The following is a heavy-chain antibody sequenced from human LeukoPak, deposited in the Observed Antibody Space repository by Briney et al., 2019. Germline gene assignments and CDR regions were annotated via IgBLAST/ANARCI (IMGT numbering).Heavy chain of an antibody. D-gene: IGHD1-26*01. CDR2: INPNSGGT. CDR1: GYTFTGYY. V-gene: IGHV1-2*02. J-gene: IGHJ6*03. CDR3: ARGGERQYYYYYMDV. Sequence: ASVKVSCKASGYTFTGYYMHWVRQAPGQGLEWMGWINPNSGGTNYAQKFQGRVTMTRDTSNSTAYMELSRLRSDDTAVYYCARGGERQYYYYYMDVWGKGTTVTVSS.